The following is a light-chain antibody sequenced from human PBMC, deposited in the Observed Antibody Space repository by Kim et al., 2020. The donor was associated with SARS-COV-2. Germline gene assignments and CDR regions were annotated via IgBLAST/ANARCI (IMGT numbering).Light chain of an antibody. Sequence: IQLTQSPSSLSASVGDRVTITCRASKGISNYLAWYQQKPGKAPNLLIYGASTLESGVPSRFSGSGSGTDFTLTISSLQPEDFTTYYCQQVNSYPITFGQGTRLEIK. CDR2: GAS. V-gene: IGKV1-9*01. CDR3: QQVNSYPIT. CDR1: KGISNY. J-gene: IGKJ5*01.